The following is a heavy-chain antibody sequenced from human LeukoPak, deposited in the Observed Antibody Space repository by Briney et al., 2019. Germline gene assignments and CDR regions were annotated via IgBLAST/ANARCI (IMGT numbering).Heavy chain of an antibody. CDR2: ISAYNGNT. D-gene: IGHD2-21*01. V-gene: IGHV1-18*01. J-gene: IGHJ1*01. CDR3: ARDHCGGDCAQH. Sequence: ASVKVSCKASGYTFTSYGISWVRQAPGQGLEWMGWISAYNGNTNYAQKLQGRVTMTTVTSTSTAYMELRSLRSDDTAVYYCARDHCGGDCAQHWGQGTLVTVSS. CDR1: GYTFTSYG.